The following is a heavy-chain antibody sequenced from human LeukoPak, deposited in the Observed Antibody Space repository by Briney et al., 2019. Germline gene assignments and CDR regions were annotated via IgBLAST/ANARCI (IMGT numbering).Heavy chain of an antibody. J-gene: IGHJ4*02. CDR3: TTDYYGSGSYRGV. V-gene: IGHV3-15*01. Sequence: GGSLRLSCAASGFTFSNAWMSWVRQAPGKGLEWVGRIKSKTDGGTTDYAAPVKGRFTISRDDSKNTLYLQMNSLKTEDTAVYYCTTDYYGSGSYRGVWGQGTLVTVSS. D-gene: IGHD3-10*01. CDR1: GFTFSNAW. CDR2: IKSKTDGGTT.